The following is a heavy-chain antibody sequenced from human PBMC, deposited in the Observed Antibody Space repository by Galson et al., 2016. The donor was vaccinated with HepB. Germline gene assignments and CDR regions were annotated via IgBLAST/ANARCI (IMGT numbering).Heavy chain of an antibody. CDR1: GDRVSSYSAA. CDR2: TYSQSRWYS. CDR3: ARHPAPWGIGDLGVPFDS. D-gene: IGHD3-16*01. J-gene: IGHJ5*01. Sequence: CAILGDRVSSYSAAWYWIRQSPSRGLEWLGRTYSQSRWYSDYEVDEKSRITVNADISENQFSLHLQYVTPEDTAVYYCARHPAPWGIGDLGVPFDSWGQGTLVTVSS. V-gene: IGHV6-1*01.